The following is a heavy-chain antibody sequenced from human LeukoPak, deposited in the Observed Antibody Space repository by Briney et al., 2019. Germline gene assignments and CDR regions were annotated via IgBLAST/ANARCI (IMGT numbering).Heavy chain of an antibody. V-gene: IGHV1-69*05. CDR3: ASGTYDFWSGYGGRARVDYYYMDV. Sequence: SVTVSCKASGGTFSSYAISWVRQAPGQGLEWMGGIIPIFGTANYAQKFQGRVTITTDESTSTAYMELSSLRSEDTAVYYCASGTYDFWSGYGGRARVDYYYMDVWGKGTTVTVSS. J-gene: IGHJ6*03. CDR2: IIPIFGTA. CDR1: GGTFSSYA. D-gene: IGHD3-3*01.